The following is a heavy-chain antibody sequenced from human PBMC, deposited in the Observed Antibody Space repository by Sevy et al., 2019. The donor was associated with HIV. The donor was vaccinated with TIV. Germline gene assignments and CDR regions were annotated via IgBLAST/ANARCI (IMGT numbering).Heavy chain of an antibody. CDR3: ARELISPPSGFDY. CDR2: INHSGST. J-gene: IGHJ4*02. Sequence: SETLSLTCAVYGGSFSGYYWSWIRQPPEKGLEWIGEINHSGSTNYNPSLKSRVTISVDTSKNQFSLKLSSVTAADTAVYYCARELISPPSGFDYWGQGTLVTVSS. V-gene: IGHV4-34*01. CDR1: GGSFSGYY. D-gene: IGHD2-2*01.